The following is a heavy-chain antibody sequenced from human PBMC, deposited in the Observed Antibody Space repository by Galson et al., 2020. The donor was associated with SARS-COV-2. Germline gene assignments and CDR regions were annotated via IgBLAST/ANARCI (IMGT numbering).Heavy chain of an antibody. CDR2: ISGSGGST. CDR1: GFTFSSYA. CDR3: ANSDGITILGVVIPHYYYMDV. D-gene: IGHD3-3*01. Sequence: LSCAASGFTFSSYAMRWVRQAPGKGLEWVSAISGSGGSTYYADSVKGRFTISRDNSKNTLYLQMNSLRAEDTAVYYCANSDGITILGVVIPHYYYMDVWGKGTTVTVSS. V-gene: IGHV3-23*01. J-gene: IGHJ6*03.